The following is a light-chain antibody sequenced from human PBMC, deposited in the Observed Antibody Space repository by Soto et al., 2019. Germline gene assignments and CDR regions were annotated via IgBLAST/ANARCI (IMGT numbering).Light chain of an antibody. V-gene: IGKV3-20*01. J-gene: IGKJ1*01. Sequence: EIVLTQSPGTLSLSPGEIATLSCRASQSVSSSYLAWYQQKPGRAPRLLIYGTSSRATGIPDRFSGSGSGTDFTLIIRRLEPEDFAVYYCQLYGTSPRTFGQGTKVYIK. CDR1: QSVSSSY. CDR2: GTS. CDR3: QLYGTSPRT.